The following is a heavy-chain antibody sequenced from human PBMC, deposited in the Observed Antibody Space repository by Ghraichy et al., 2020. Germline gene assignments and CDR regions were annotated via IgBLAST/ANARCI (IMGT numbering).Heavy chain of an antibody. V-gene: IGHV4-34*01. CDR3: ARGNPYYDFWSGPSYYFDY. CDR1: GGSFSGYY. Sequence: SETLSLTCAVYGGSFSGYYWSWIRQPPGKGLEWIGEINHSGSTNYNPSLKSRVTISVDTSKNQFSLKLSSVTAADTAVYYCARGNPYYDFWSGPSYYFDYWGQGTLVTVSS. D-gene: IGHD3-3*01. J-gene: IGHJ4*02. CDR2: INHSGST.